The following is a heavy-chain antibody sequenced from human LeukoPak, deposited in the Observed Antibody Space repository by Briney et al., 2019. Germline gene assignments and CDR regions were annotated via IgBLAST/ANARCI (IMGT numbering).Heavy chain of an antibody. CDR3: ARGLYSSSP. Sequence: GGSLRLSCAASGFTFSNYAMSWVRQAPRKGLEWVSAISGSGGSTYYADSVKGRFTISRDNSKNTQYLQMNSLRFEDAAVYYCARGLYSSSPWGQGTLVTVST. D-gene: IGHD6-6*01. CDR2: ISGSGGST. CDR1: GFTFSNYA. V-gene: IGHV3-23*01. J-gene: IGHJ4*02.